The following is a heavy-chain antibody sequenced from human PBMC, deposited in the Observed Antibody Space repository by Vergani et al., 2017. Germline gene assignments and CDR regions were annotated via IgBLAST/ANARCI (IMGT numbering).Heavy chain of an antibody. CDR2: INHSGST. CDR1: GGSFSGYY. J-gene: IGHJ3*02. V-gene: IGHV4-34*01. D-gene: IGHD1-14*01. Sequence: QVQLPQWGAGLLKPSETLSLTCAVYGGSFSGYYWSWIRQPPGKGLEWIGEINHSGSTNYNPSLKSRVTISVDTSKNQLSLKLSSVTAADTAVYYCARYNPRRSGFDIWGQGTMVTVSS. CDR3: ARYNPRRSGFDI.